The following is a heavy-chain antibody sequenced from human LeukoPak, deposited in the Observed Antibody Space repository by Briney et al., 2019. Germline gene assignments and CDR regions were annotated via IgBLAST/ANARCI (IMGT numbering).Heavy chain of an antibody. V-gene: IGHV4-4*08. Sequence: SETLSLTCTVSGASIFSYYWNWIRQSPGKGLEWIGFIYSNGITSYNPSLRSRGSISIATSRNQFSLRLTSVTAADTAIYYCASRAYYDSSGYNPTEGYFDLWGRGTLVTVSS. J-gene: IGHJ2*01. CDR2: IYSNGIT. CDR1: GASIFSYY. D-gene: IGHD3-22*01. CDR3: ASRAYYDSSGYNPTEGYFDL.